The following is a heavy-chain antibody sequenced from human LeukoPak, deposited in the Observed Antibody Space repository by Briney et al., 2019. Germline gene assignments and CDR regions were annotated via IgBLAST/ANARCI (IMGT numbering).Heavy chain of an antibody. Sequence: SDTLSLTCTVSGGSISSSGYYWGWLRQPPGKGLEWIGNIYYSGSPYYYPSLKSRVTISVDTSKNQFSLKLSSVTAADTAVYYCARTRDYGDYYFQYWGQGTLVTVST. V-gene: IGHV4-39*01. D-gene: IGHD4-17*01. CDR3: ARTRDYGDYYFQY. J-gene: IGHJ1*01. CDR2: IYYSGSP. CDR1: GGSISSSGYY.